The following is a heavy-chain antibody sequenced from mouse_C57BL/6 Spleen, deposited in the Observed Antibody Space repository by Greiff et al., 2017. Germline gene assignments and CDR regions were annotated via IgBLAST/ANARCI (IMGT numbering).Heavy chain of an antibody. CDR3: ARYRIYYDYAMDY. CDR1: GYTFTSYW. Sequence: VQLQQPGAELVRPGSSVKLSCKASGYTFTSYWMHWVKQRPIQGLEWIGNIDPSDSETHYNQKFKDKATLTVDKSSSTAYMQLSSLTSEDSAVYYCARYRIYYDYAMDYWGQGTSVTVSS. D-gene: IGHD2-4*01. V-gene: IGHV1-52*01. J-gene: IGHJ4*01. CDR2: IDPSDSET.